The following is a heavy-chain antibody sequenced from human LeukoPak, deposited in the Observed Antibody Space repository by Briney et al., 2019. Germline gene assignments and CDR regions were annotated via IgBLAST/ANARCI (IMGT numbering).Heavy chain of an antibody. J-gene: IGHJ5*02. D-gene: IGHD3-3*01. CDR2: IIPIFGTA. CDR3: AIYYDFWSGYSSNRLFDP. Sequence: SVKVSCKASGGTFSSYAISWVRQAPGQRLEWMGGIIPIFGTANYAQKFQGRVTITADESTSTAYMELSSLRSEDTAVYYCAIYYDFWSGYSSNRLFDPWGQGTRVTVSS. V-gene: IGHV1-69*01. CDR1: GGTFSSYA.